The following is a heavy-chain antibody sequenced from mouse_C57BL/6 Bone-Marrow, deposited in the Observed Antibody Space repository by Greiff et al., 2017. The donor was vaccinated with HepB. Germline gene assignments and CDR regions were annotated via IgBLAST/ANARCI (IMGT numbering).Heavy chain of an antibody. CDR3: ASPITPGAMDY. D-gene: IGHD1-1*01. V-gene: IGHV2-2*01. J-gene: IGHJ4*01. Sequence: QVHVKQSGPGLVQPSQSLSITCTVSGFSLTSYGVHWVRQSPGKGLEWLGVIWSGGSTDYNAAFISRLSISKDNSKSQVFFKMNSLQADDTAIYYCASPITPGAMDYWGQGTSVTVSS. CDR1: GFSLTSYG. CDR2: IWSGGST.